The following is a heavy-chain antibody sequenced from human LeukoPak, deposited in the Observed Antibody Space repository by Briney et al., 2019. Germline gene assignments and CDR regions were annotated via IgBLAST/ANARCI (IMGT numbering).Heavy chain of an antibody. CDR1: GYTFTGYY. CDR3: ARGKSYNWNDVLSY. J-gene: IGHJ4*02. CDR2: INPNSGGT. Sequence: ASVKVSCKASGYTFTGYYIHWVRQAPGQGLEWMGWINPNSGGTNYAQKFQGRVTMTRDTSISTAYMELSTLRSDDTAVYYCARGKSYNWNDVLSYWGQGTLVTVSS. V-gene: IGHV1-2*02. D-gene: IGHD1-1*01.